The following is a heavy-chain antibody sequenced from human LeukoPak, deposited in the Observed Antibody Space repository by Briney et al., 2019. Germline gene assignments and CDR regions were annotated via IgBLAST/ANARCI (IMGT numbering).Heavy chain of an antibody. CDR1: VSRVTNYG. D-gene: IGHD3-10*01. CDR3: ARDHSIYFYGSGSFADY. Sequence: ASVKVSCKASVSRVTNYGISWVRQAPGQGLGWMGWMSTYYGNTNYPENLQGRVTLTTDTSTSTVNMELRSLRSDDTAVYYCARDHSIYFYGSGSFADYWGQGNLVTVSS. CDR2: MSTYYGNT. J-gene: IGHJ4*02. V-gene: IGHV1-18*01.